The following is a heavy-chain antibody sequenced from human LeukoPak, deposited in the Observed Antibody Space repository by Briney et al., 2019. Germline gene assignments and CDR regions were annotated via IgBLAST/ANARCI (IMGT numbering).Heavy chain of an antibody. CDR3: ARVRGPDGWFAP. V-gene: IGHV4-39*01. Sequence: PSETLSLTCTVSGGSIDRSSYYWGWIRQPPGKGLEWLGSIYYSGNTYYNSSLKSRITISVNTTKNQVALKLSSVTAADTAVYYCARVRGPDGWFAPWGQGTLVSVSS. CDR2: IYYSGNT. CDR1: GGSIDRSSYY. J-gene: IGHJ5*02.